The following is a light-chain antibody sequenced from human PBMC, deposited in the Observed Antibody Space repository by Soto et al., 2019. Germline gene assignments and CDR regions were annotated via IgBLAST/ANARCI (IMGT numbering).Light chain of an antibody. Sequence: IQLTQSPSSLSASVGDRVTITCRASQGISSYLAWYQQKPGKAPKLLIYAASTLQSRVPSRFSGSGSGTDFTLTSSSLQPEDFATHYCQQLNSYPRTFGPGTKVDIK. CDR2: AAS. V-gene: IGKV1-9*01. J-gene: IGKJ3*01. CDR1: QGISSY. CDR3: QQLNSYPRT.